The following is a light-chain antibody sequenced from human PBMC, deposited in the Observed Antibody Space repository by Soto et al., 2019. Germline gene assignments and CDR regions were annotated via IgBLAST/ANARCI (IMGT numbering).Light chain of an antibody. CDR3: QLYNTYSGT. CDR1: QSISSW. CDR2: RAS. Sequence: DIHMTQSPSTLSASVGDTVTITCRASQSISSWLAWYQQKPGQAPKLLIYRASTLQSGVPSRFSASGSGTEFILTISSLQPDDFATYYCQLYNTYSGTFGQGTKVDIK. J-gene: IGKJ1*01. V-gene: IGKV1-5*03.